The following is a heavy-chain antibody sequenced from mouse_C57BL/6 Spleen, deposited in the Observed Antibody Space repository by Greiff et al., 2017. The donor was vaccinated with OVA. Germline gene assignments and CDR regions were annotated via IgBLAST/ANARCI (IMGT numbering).Heavy chain of an antibody. J-gene: IGHJ1*03. V-gene: IGHV14-3*01. CDR3: ARDYYGSSRWYFDV. CDR2: IDPANGNT. CDR1: GFNIKNTY. D-gene: IGHD1-1*01. Sequence: EVMLVESVAELVRPGASVKLSCTASGFNIKNTYMHWVKQRPEQGLEWIGRIDPANGNTKYAPKFQGTATITAEPSSNTAYLQLSSLTSEDTAIYYCARDYYGSSRWYFDVWGTGTTVTVSS.